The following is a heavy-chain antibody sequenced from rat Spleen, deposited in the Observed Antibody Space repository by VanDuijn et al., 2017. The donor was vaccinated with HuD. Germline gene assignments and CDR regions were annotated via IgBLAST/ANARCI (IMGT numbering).Heavy chain of an antibody. Sequence: EVQLVESGGGLVQPGRSLKVSCAASGFTFSDYGMNWIRQAPGKGLEWVASITHTGGNTYYPDSVKGRFTISRDNAKSTLYLQLNSLRSEDTATYYCTRERNWAFDYWGQGVMVTVSS. J-gene: IGHJ2*01. D-gene: IGHD5-1*01. V-gene: IGHV5-31*01. CDR2: ITHTGGNT. CDR3: TRERNWAFDY. CDR1: GFTFSDYG.